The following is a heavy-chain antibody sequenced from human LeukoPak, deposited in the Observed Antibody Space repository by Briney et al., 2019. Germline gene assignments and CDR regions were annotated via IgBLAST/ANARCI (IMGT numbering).Heavy chain of an antibody. J-gene: IGHJ4*02. D-gene: IGHD6-13*01. V-gene: IGHV1-18*01. Sequence: GASVKVSCKASGYFFSSYGISWVRQAPGQGLEWMGWISAYDGNTNYAQNIKGRVTMATDTSTSTPYMELRSLRSDDSAVYFCARIAEQHLQYYFDYWGQGTLVTVSS. CDR1: GYFFSSYG. CDR2: ISAYDGNT. CDR3: ARIAEQHLQYYFDY.